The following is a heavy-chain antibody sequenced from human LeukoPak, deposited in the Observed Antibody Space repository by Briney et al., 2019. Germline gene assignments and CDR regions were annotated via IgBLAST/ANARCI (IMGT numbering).Heavy chain of an antibody. Sequence: GGYMRLSCAASGFTFSSYSMNWVRQAPGKGLEWVSSISISSNYIYDADSVKGRFTISRDNANNSLYLQMNSLRAEDTSVYYCARYREEYYYDSSGYYPWGQGTQVTVAA. CDR3: ARYREEYYYDSSGYYP. V-gene: IGHV3-21*01. CDR2: ISISSNYI. D-gene: IGHD3-22*01. J-gene: IGHJ5*02. CDR1: GFTFSSYS.